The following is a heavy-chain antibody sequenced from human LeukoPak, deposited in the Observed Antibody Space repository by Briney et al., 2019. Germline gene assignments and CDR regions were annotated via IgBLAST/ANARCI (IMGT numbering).Heavy chain of an antibody. V-gene: IGHV4-4*07. CDR2: IYTSGNT. Sequence: SETLSLTCTVSGGSLSSYSWSWIRQPAGKELEWIGHIYTSGNTNYKSSLKSRVTMSLDTSKNQFSLRLSSVTAADTAVYYCARGTKVVAALSYWGQGTLVTVSS. CDR1: GGSLSSYS. D-gene: IGHD2-15*01. J-gene: IGHJ4*02. CDR3: ARGTKVVAALSY.